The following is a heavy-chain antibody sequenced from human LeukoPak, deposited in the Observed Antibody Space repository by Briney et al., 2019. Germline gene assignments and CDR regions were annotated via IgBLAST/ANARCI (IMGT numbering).Heavy chain of an antibody. J-gene: IGHJ4*02. Sequence: SETLSLTCTVSGGSISSSSYYWGWIRQPPGKGLEWIGSIYYSGSTYYNPSLKSRVAISVDTSKNQFSLKLSSVTAADTAVYYCARQIGSDWYAPFDYWGQGTLVTVSS. D-gene: IGHD6-19*01. V-gene: IGHV4-39*01. CDR1: GGSISSSSYY. CDR2: IYYSGST. CDR3: ARQIGSDWYAPFDY.